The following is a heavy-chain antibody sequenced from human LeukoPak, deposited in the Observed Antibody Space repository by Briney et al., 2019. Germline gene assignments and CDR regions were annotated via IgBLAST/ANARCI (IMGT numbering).Heavy chain of an antibody. V-gene: IGHV3-7*01. D-gene: IGHD3-10*01. Sequence: PGGSLRLSCAASGFTISSYWISWVRQAPGKGLEWVANIKEDGREKYSVDSVKGRFTTSRDNAKNSLYLQMNSLRVEDTAVYYCARLRWYGEHWGQGTLVTVSS. CDR2: IKEDGREK. J-gene: IGHJ1*01. CDR1: GFTISSYW. CDR3: ARLRWYGEH.